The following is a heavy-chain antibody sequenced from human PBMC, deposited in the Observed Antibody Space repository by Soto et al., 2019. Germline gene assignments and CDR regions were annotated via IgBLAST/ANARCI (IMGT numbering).Heavy chain of an antibody. CDR1: GFTFSGDA. J-gene: IGHJ4*02. V-gene: IGHV3-21*01. CDR2: ISTTSTYI. Sequence: SLRLSCAASGFTFSGDAMNWVRQAPGKGLEWVSSISTTSTYIYYADSVKGRFTISRDNANNSLHLQMNSLRAEDTAVYYCARDRYGDYWGQGTLVTVSS. D-gene: IGHD4-17*01. CDR3: ARDRYGDY.